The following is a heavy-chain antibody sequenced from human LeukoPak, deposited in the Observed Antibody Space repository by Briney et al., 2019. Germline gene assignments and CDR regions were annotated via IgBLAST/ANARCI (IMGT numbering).Heavy chain of an antibody. CDR1: GFSFSSYG. CDR3: ARLVIYDSSGYYYVFVRHASGVVGY. CDR2: ISYDGSNK. Sequence: GGSLRLSCAASGFSFSSYGMHWVRQAPGKGLEWVAVISYDGSNKYYADSVKGRFTISRDNSKNTLYLQMNSLRAEDTAVYYCARLVIYDSSGYYYVFVRHASGVVGYWGQGTLVTVSS. J-gene: IGHJ4*02. D-gene: IGHD3-22*01. V-gene: IGHV3-30*03.